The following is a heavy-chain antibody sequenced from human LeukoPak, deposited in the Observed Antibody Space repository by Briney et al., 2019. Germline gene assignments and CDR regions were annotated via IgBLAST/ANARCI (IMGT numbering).Heavy chain of an antibody. CDR1: GGSISSYY. J-gene: IGHJ4*02. CDR2: IYYSGST. V-gene: IGHV4-59*08. CDR3: ARHDPWELLLPYFDY. Sequence: PSETLSLTCTVSGGSISSYYWSWTRQPPGKGLEWIGYIYYSGSTNYNPSLKSRVTISVDTSKNQFSLKLSSVTAADTAVYYCARHDPWELLLPYFDYWGQGTLVTVSS. D-gene: IGHD1-26*01.